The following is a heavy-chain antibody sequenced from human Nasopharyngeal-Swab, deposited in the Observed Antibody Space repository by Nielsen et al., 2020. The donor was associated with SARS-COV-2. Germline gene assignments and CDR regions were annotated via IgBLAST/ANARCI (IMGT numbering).Heavy chain of an antibody. CDR3: ARDHPPIEVAGTNYFDH. J-gene: IGHJ4*02. V-gene: IGHV3-66*01. D-gene: IGHD6-13*01. Sequence: GESLKISCPASGFTVSSNYISWVRQAPGKGLEWVSVIYCGGGTEYADSVKGRFTISRDNPKNTVYLQMRRLRDDDTAVYYCARDHPPIEVAGTNYFDHWGQGTLVTVSS. CDR1: GFTVSSNY. CDR2: IYCGGGT.